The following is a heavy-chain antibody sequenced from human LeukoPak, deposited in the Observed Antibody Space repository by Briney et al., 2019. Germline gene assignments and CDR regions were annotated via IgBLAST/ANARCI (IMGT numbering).Heavy chain of an antibody. CDR3: AKAPVTTCRGAYCYPFDY. Sequence: GGSLRLSCAASGFTLSSYAMSWVRQAPGKGLEWVSAISDSGNTYHADSVKGRFTISRDSSKNTLFLQMNRLRPEDAAVYYCAKAPVTTCRGAYCYPFDYWGQGILVTVSS. V-gene: IGHV3-23*01. J-gene: IGHJ4*02. CDR2: ISDSGNT. CDR1: GFTLSSYA. D-gene: IGHD2-21*01.